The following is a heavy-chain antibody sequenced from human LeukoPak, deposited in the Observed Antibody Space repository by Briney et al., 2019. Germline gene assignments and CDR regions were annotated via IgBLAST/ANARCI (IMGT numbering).Heavy chain of an antibody. CDR3: ARRGIRPRGGMGAFDI. V-gene: IGHV4-39*07. CDR1: GGSISSSSYY. D-gene: IGHD3-16*01. CDR2: INHSGST. Sequence: SETLSLTCTVSGGSISSSSYYWGWIRQPPGKGLEWIGEINHSGSTNYNPSLKSRVTISVDTSKNQFSLKLSSVTAADTAAYYCARRGIRPRGGMGAFDIWGQGTMVTVSS. J-gene: IGHJ3*02.